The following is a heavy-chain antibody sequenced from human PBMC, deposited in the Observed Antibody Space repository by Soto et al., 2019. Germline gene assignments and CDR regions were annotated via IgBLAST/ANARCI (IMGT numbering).Heavy chain of an antibody. V-gene: IGHV1-69*08. CDR2: IIPILGTG. D-gene: IGHD5-12*01. Sequence: QVQLEQSGTEVKKPGSSVKVSCKASGGTFSTSTFTWVRQAPGQGLEWMGRIIPILGTGDYAPKFQGRVLITADTSTSTVYMELSGLKAEDTAVFFCVRDAPIGSVFSGYDAIDSWGQGTLVTVSS. CDR3: VRDAPIGSVFSGYDAIDS. CDR1: GGTFSTST. J-gene: IGHJ4*02.